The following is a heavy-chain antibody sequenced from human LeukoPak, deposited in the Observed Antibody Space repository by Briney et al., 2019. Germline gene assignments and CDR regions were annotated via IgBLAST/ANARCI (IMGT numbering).Heavy chain of an antibody. D-gene: IGHD2/OR15-2a*01. V-gene: IGHV4-59*11. CDR3: ARDFEGVHRTTNSYTYYYYMDV. Sequence: SETLSLTCTVSGGSISSHFWSWIRQPPGKGLEWIAYIYYSGSTDYNPSLKSRVTISVDTSKNQFSLKLSSVTAADTAVYYCARDFEGVHRTTNSYTYYYYMDVWGKGTTVIVSS. J-gene: IGHJ6*03. CDR1: GGSISSHF. CDR2: IYYSGST.